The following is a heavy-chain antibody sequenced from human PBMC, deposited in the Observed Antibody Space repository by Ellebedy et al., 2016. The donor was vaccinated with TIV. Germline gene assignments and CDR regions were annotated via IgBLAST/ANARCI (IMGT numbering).Heavy chain of an antibody. J-gene: IGHJ4*02. CDR1: GGSFSGYY. CDR2: INHSGST. CDR3: ARHAIDGLGMATDY. V-gene: IGHV4-34*01. D-gene: IGHD5-24*01. Sequence: MPSETLSLTCAVYGGSFSGYYWSWIRQPPGKGPEWIGEINHSGSTNYNPSLKSRVTISVDTSKNQFSLKLSSVTAADTAVYYCARHAIDGLGMATDYWGQGTLVTVSS.